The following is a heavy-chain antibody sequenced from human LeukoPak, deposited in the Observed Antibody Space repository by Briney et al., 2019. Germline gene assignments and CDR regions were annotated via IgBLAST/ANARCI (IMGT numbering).Heavy chain of an antibody. J-gene: IGHJ4*02. D-gene: IGHD5-12*01. CDR1: GFTFRSNG. CDR2: ISGSGGST. V-gene: IGHV3-23*01. CDR3: AKDRSPRGYSGYEPFDY. Sequence: GGSLRLSCAASGFTFRSNGMSWVRQAPGKGLEWVSAISGSGGSTYYADSVKGRFTISRDNSKNTLYLQMNSLRAEDTAVYYCAKDRSPRGYSGYEPFDYWGQGTLVTVSS.